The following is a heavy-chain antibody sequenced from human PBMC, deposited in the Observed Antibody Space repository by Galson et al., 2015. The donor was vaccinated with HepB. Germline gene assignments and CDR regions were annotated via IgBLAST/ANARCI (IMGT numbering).Heavy chain of an antibody. D-gene: IGHD1-20*01. V-gene: IGHV3-74*01. Sequence: SLRLSCAASGFTFSGYWINGVRQAPGEGPGLVSRINSDGRRTYYASFVEGRFTISRDNAESPLYLQMHSLRAEDTAVYYCITDSGSWGTGTLVPASS. CDR1: GFTFSGYW. CDR2: INSDGRRT. CDR3: ITDSGS. J-gene: IGHJ5*02.